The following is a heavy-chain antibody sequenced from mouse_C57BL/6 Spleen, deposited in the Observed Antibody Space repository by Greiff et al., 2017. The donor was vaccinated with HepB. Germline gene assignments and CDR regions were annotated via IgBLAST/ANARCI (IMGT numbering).Heavy chain of an antibody. CDR2: ISDGGSYT. CDR1: GFTFSSYA. D-gene: IGHD2-4*01. J-gene: IGHJ1*03. CDR3: ARVYDYDGEWYFDV. V-gene: IGHV5-4*01. Sequence: EVQVVESGGGLVKPGGSLKLSCAASGFTFSSYAMSWVRQTPEKRLEWVATISDGGSYTYYPDNVKGRFTISRDNAKNNLYLQMSHLKSEDTAMYYCARVYDYDGEWYFDVWGTGTTVTVSS.